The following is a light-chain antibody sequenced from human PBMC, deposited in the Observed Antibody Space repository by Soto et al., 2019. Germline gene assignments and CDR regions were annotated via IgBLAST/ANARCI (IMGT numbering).Light chain of an antibody. Sequence: QSVLAQPPSASGAPGQRVTISCSGSNSNIGGNPVSWFQQLPGAAPKLLIHSNDQRPSGVPDRFSGSKSGTSVYLAISGLQAEDEAHYYCSSYTTSSTLLFGGGTKLTVL. CDR1: NSNIGGNP. V-gene: IGLV1-44*01. CDR3: SSYTTSSTLL. CDR2: SND. J-gene: IGLJ2*01.